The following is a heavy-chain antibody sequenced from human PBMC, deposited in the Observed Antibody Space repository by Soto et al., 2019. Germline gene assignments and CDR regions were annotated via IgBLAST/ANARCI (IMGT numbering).Heavy chain of an antibody. CDR2: ISYDGSNK. D-gene: IGHD3-10*01. CDR3: AKDYGEWGGMDV. CDR1: GFTFSSYG. Sequence: QVQLVESGGGVVQPGRSLRLSCAASGFTFSSYGMHWVRQAPGKGLEWVAVISYDGSNKYYADSVKGRFTISRDNSKNTLYLQMNSLRAEDTAVYYSAKDYGEWGGMDVWGQGTTVTVSS. J-gene: IGHJ6*02. V-gene: IGHV3-30*18.